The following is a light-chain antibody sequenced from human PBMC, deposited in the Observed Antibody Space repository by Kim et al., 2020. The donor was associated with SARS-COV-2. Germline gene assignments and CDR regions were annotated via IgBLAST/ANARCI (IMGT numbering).Light chain of an antibody. CDR2: LNSDGSH. J-gene: IGLJ3*02. Sequence: QLVLTQSPSASASLGASVKLTCTLSSGHSTYAIAWHQQQPEKGPRYLMKLNSDGSHNKGDGIPDRFSGSSSGAERYLSISSLQSEDEGDYYCQTWDTGIRVFGGGTKLTVL. CDR1: SGHSTYA. V-gene: IGLV4-69*01. CDR3: QTWDTGIRV.